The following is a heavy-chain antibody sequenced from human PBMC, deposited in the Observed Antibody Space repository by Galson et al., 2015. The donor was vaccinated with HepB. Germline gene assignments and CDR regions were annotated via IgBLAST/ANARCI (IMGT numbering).Heavy chain of an antibody. CDR1: GFTFNNHA. D-gene: IGHD3-22*01. CDR3: ARGHDSSGYYLDY. CDR2: ISGSAGST. Sequence: SLRLSCAASGFTFNNHALSWVRQSPGKGLEWVSTISGSAGSTYYADSVKGRFTISRDNFRNTLYLQMNSLRAEDTAAYYCARGHDSSGYYLDYWGQGTLVTVSA. V-gene: IGHV3-23*01. J-gene: IGHJ4*02.